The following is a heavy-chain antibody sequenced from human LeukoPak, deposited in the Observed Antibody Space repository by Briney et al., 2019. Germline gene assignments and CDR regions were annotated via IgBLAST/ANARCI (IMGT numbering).Heavy chain of an antibody. J-gene: IGHJ6*03. D-gene: IGHD3-10*01. Sequence: ASVKVSCEASGGTFSRYAISWVRQAPGQGLEWMGGITPIFGIPNYAQKFQGRVTITADESTSTAYMELSSLRFEDTAVYYCARDSEHYYGLGNYYKYYYYMDVWGKGTTVTISS. CDR3: ARDSEHYYGLGNYYKYYYYMDV. CDR1: GGTFSRYA. V-gene: IGHV1-69*13. CDR2: ITPIFGIP.